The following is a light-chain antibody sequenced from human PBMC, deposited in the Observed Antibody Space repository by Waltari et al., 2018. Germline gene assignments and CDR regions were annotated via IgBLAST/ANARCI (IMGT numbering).Light chain of an antibody. CDR3: SSYSTSLTPYV. CDR1: NSDVGGYNH. Sequence: QSALTQPASVSGSTGQSITISCPGTNSDVGGYNHVSGYQQHPAKAPKLMIYDVSSRPSGVSNRFFGSKSGNTASLTISGLQAEDEAVYFCSSYSTSLTPYVFGPGTKVTVL. V-gene: IGLV2-14*03. J-gene: IGLJ1*01. CDR2: DVS.